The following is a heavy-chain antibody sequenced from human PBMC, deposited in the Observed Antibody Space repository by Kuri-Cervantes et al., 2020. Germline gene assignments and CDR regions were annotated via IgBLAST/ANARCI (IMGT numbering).Heavy chain of an antibody. CDR2: IKQDGSEK. D-gene: IGHD6-13*01. J-gene: IGHJ4*02. V-gene: IGHV3-7*01. CDR3: ARIGYSSSSLDY. Sequence: GESLKISCAASGFTFSSYWMSWVRQAPGKGLEWVANIKQDGSEKYYVDSVKGRFTISRDNARNSLYLQINSLRDQDTAVYYCARIGYSSSSLDYWGQGTLVTVSS. CDR1: GFTFSSYW.